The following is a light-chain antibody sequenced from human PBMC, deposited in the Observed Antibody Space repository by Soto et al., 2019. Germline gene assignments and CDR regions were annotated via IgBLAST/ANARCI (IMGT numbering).Light chain of an antibody. CDR3: MQALQTPFT. CDR2: LGS. Sequence: DIVMTQSPLSLPVTPGEPASISCRSSQSLLHSNGYNYLDWYLQKPGQSPRLLIYLGSNRASGVPDRFSGSGSGTDFTLKISRVEAEDVGVYYCMQALQTPFTFGGGTKVEIK. J-gene: IGKJ4*01. V-gene: IGKV2-28*01. CDR1: QSLLHSNGYNY.